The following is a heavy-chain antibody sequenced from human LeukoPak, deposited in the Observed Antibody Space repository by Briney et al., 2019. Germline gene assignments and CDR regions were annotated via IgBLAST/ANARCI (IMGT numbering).Heavy chain of an antibody. CDR1: GFSFTNSA. Sequence: SVKVSCKASGFSFTNSAEQWVRQARGQRLEWIGWIVVGSGNTIYVQKFQERVTITRDMSTSTAYMELSSLRSEDTAVYYCAAAYIGGAMVTNAFDIWGQGTMVTVSS. CDR3: AAAYIGGAMVTNAFDI. CDR2: IVVGSGNT. D-gene: IGHD5-18*01. J-gene: IGHJ3*02. V-gene: IGHV1-58*01.